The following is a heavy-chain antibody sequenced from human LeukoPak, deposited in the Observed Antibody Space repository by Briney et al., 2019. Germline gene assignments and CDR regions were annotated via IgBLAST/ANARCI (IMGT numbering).Heavy chain of an antibody. CDR1: GGSMSSYY. CDR3: ACAGGGSGWYRFDY. Sequence: SETLSLTCTVSGGSMSSYYWSWSRQSPGKGLEWIGYIYYSGSTNYNPSLKSRVTISVDTSKNQFSLKLSSVTATDTAVYYCACAGGGSGWYRFDYWGQGTLVTVSS. CDR2: IYYSGST. D-gene: IGHD6-19*01. J-gene: IGHJ4*02. V-gene: IGHV4-59*12.